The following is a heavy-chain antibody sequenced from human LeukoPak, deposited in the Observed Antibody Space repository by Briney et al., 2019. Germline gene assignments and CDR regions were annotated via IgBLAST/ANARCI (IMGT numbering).Heavy chain of an antibody. V-gene: IGHV3-53*01. D-gene: IGHD4-17*01. J-gene: IGHJ4*02. Sequence: GGSLRLSCAASGLTVSTTSMTWVRQAPGKGLEWVSDILDDGRIYYADSVKGRFTISRDHSQNKVNLQMDNLRAEDAAIYYCAKGTTMVTTSPGGYWGQGTLVTVSS. CDR1: GLTVSTTS. CDR2: ILDDGRI. CDR3: AKGTTMVTTSPGGY.